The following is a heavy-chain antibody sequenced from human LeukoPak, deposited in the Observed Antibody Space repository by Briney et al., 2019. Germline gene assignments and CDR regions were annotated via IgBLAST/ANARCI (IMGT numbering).Heavy chain of an antibody. D-gene: IGHD1-26*01. CDR3: AREEGGAGLYGFDI. Sequence: GGSLRLSCAASGVTFSGDSMNWVRQAPGKGLEWVSSISSSSDYIYYADSLKGRFTTSRDNAKNSLYLQMNSLRAEDTAVYYSAREEGGAGLYGFDIWGQGTMVTVSS. J-gene: IGHJ3*02. CDR2: ISSSSDYI. V-gene: IGHV3-21*01. CDR1: GVTFSGDS.